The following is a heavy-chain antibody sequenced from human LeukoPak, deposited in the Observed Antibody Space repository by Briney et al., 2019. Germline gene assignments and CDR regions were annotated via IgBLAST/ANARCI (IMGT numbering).Heavy chain of an antibody. D-gene: IGHD2-21*02. CDR3: ASGGSSYCGGDCYSTFDY. V-gene: IGHV1-69*05. J-gene: IGHJ4*02. CDR1: GGTFSSYA. CDR2: IIPIFGTA. Sequence: SVKVSCKASGGTFSSYAISWVRQAPGQGLEWMGGIIPIFGTANYAQKFQGRVTIITDESTSTAYMELSSLRSEDTAVYYCASGGSSYCGGDCYSTFDYWGQGTLVTVSS.